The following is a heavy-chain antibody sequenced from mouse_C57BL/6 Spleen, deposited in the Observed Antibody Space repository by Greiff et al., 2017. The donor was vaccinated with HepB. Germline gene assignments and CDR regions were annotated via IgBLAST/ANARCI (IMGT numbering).Heavy chain of an antibody. J-gene: IGHJ2*01. Sequence: VKLVESGPELVKPGASVKISCKASGYAFSSSWMNWVKQRPGKGLEWIGRIYPGDGDTNYNGKFKGKATLTADKSSSTAYMQLSSLTSEDSAVYFCARGAFYDGNLYYFDYWGQGTTLTVSS. CDR2: IYPGDGDT. CDR1: GYAFSSSW. V-gene: IGHV1-82*01. D-gene: IGHD2-1*01. CDR3: ARGAFYDGNLYYFDY.